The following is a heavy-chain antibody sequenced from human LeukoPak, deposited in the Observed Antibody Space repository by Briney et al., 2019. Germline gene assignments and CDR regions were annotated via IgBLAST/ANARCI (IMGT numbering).Heavy chain of an antibody. CDR3: ARDGLGYYDTRGAFDI. Sequence: PGGSLRLSCAASGFSFRSYTMNWVRQAPGKGLEWVSFISSGSRDIYYSDSLKGRFTISRDDAKNSLYLQMNSLRAEDTAVYYCARDGLGYYDTRGAFDIWGQGTMVTVSS. CDR2: ISSGSRDI. CDR1: GFSFRSYT. D-gene: IGHD3-22*01. V-gene: IGHV3-21*01. J-gene: IGHJ3*02.